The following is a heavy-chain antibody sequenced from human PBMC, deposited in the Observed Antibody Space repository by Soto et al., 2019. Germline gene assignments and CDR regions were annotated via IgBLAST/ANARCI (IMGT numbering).Heavy chain of an antibody. Sequence: QLQLQESGPGLVKPSETLSLTCTVSGGSISSSSYYWGWIRQPPGKGLEWIGSIYYSGSTYYNPSLNSRATISVDTSKNQFSPKLSSVTTADTAVYYCASPKVAFYNPLDPWGQGTLVTVSS. J-gene: IGHJ5*02. CDR3: ASPKVAFYNPLDP. CDR2: IYYSGST. V-gene: IGHV4-39*01. D-gene: IGHD3-3*02. CDR1: GGSISSSSYY.